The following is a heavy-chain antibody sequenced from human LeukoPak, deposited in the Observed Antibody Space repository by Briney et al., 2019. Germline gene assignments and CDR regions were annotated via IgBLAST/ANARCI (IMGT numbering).Heavy chain of an antibody. D-gene: IGHD1-7*01. V-gene: IGHV3-21*01. Sequence: GGSLRLSCAASGFTFSSYSMNWVRQAPGKGLEWVSSISSSSSYIYYADSVKGRFTISRDNAKNSLYLQMNSLRAEDTAVYYCARDRSTGTTLRNYYFGYWGQGTLVTVSS. CDR3: ARDRSTGTTLRNYYFGY. CDR1: GFTFSSYS. J-gene: IGHJ4*02. CDR2: ISSSSSYI.